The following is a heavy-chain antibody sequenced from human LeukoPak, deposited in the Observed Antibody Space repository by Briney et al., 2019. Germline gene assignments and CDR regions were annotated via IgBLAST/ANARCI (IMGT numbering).Heavy chain of an antibody. CDR1: GFTFSSYG. CDR2: ISYDGSNK. J-gene: IGHJ4*02. D-gene: IGHD6-13*01. Sequence: GGPLRLSCAASGFTFSSYGMHWVRQAPGKGLEWVAVISYDGSNKYYADSVKGRFTISRDNSKNTLYLQMNSLRAEDTAVYYCAKDWGSSSWFPNYYFDYWGQGTLVTVSS. V-gene: IGHV3-30*18. CDR3: AKDWGSSSWFPNYYFDY.